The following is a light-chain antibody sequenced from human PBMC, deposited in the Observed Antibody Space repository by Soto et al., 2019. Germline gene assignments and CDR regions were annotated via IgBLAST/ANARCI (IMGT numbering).Light chain of an antibody. V-gene: IGKV3-20*01. CDR2: GAS. CDR1: QSVSDTY. J-gene: IGKJ1*01. Sequence: EIVLTQSPGTLSLSPVDRATLSCRASQSVSDTYIAWYQQKPGQAPRLLIYGASSRATGMPDRFSGSGSGTDFTLTISRLEPEDFAVYYCQQYGSSPWTFGQGTKVEIK. CDR3: QQYGSSPWT.